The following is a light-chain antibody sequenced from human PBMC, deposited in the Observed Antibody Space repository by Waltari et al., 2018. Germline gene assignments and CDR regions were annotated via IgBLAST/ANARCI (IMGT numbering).Light chain of an antibody. CDR1: QSVTTN. J-gene: IGKJ2*01. CDR3: QQYFDWPMYT. V-gene: IGKV3-15*01. Sequence: EIVMTQSPATLSVSPGERATLSCRASQSVTTNLAWYQQKPGQAPRLLLYGASTRATGIPARFSGSGSGTDFTLTISSLQSEDFAVYYCQQYFDWPMYTFAQGTKLEIK. CDR2: GAS.